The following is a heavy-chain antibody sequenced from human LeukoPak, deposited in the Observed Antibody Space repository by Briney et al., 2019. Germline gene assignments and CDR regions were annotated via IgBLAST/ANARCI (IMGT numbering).Heavy chain of an antibody. D-gene: IGHD5-18*01. J-gene: IGHJ3*02. CDR2: IIPIFSIG. CDR1: RGTFCSYA. CDR3: ARDQRPPYSYGTRDAFDI. Sequence: AAKVSSKESRGTFCSYAISWGRQAPGQGLEWMGRIIPIFSIGDYAQKFQGRVTITADKSTSTAYMELSSVRSEDTAVYYCARDQRPPYSYGTRDAFDIWGQGTMVTVSS. V-gene: IGHV1-69*04.